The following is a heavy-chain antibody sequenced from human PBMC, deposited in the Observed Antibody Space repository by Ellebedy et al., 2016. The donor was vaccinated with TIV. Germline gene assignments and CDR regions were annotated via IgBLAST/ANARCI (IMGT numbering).Heavy chain of an antibody. J-gene: IGHJ6*02. CDR3: AKGGATGLQYFGMDV. CDR2: ITYDESKK. V-gene: IGHV3-30*18. Sequence: GESLKISCAASEFVFSSYAMHWIRQAPGKGLEWVASITYDESKKYYSDYVKGRFTISRDNSSSMMYLEMNSLRPEDGAVYYCAKGGATGLQYFGMDVWGQGTTVTVSS. D-gene: IGHD4-11*01. CDR1: EFVFSSYA.